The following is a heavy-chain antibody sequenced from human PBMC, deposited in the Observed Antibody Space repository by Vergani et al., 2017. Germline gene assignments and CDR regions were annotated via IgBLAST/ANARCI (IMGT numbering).Heavy chain of an antibody. CDR3: AKPRGWYGDYFDY. CDR1: GFTFSSYS. Sequence: VQLVESGGGVVQPGRSLRLSCAASGFTFSSYSMHWVRQAPGKGLEWVSAISGSGGSTYYADSVKGRFTISRDNSKNTLYLQMNSLRAEDTAVYYCAKPRGWYGDYFDYWGQGTLVTVSS. J-gene: IGHJ4*02. D-gene: IGHD4-17*01. V-gene: IGHV3-23*04. CDR2: ISGSGGST.